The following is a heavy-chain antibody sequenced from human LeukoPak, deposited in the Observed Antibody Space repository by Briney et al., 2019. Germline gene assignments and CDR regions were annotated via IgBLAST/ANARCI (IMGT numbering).Heavy chain of an antibody. CDR2: IYHSWST. D-gene: IGHD3-10*01. CDR1: GGSISSSNW. J-gene: IGHJ3*02. CDR3: AVGGVYLRGGAEAFDI. V-gene: IGHV4-4*02. Sequence: SETLSLTCAVSGGSISSSNWWSWVRQPPGKGLEGIGEIYHSWSTNYNPSLKSRVTISVDKSKTQFSLKLSSVTAADTAVYYCAVGGVYLRGGAEAFDIWGQGTMVTVSS.